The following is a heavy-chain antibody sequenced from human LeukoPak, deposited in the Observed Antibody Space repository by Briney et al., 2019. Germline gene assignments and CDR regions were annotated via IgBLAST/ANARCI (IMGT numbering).Heavy chain of an antibody. J-gene: IGHJ5*02. CDR2: ISSSSSYI. CDR3: ARVPHYYYGSGSYPNWFDP. V-gene: IGHV3-21*01. D-gene: IGHD3-10*01. Sequence: GGSLRLSCAASGFTFNTYSMNWVRQAPGKGLEWDSSISSSSSYIYYADSVKGRFTISRDNAKNSLYLQMNSLRAEDTAVHYCARVPHYYYGSGSYPNWFDPWGQGTLVTVSS. CDR1: GFTFNTYS.